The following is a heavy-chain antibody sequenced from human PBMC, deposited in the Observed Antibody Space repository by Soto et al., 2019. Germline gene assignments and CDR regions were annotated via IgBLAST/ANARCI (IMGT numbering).Heavy chain of an antibody. CDR1: GFTFSSYA. D-gene: IGHD4-17*01. Sequence: LRLSCAASGFTFSSYAMRWVRHAPGKGLEWVAVISYDGSNKYYADSVKGRFTISRDNSKNTLYLQMNSLRAEDTAVYYCARDGEVTGDYGGDYYYGMDVWGQGTTVTVSS. V-gene: IGHV3-30-3*01. CDR3: ARDGEVTGDYGGDYYYGMDV. J-gene: IGHJ6*02. CDR2: ISYDGSNK.